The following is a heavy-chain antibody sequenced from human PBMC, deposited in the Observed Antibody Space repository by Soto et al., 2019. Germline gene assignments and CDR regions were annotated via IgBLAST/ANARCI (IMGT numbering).Heavy chain of an antibody. J-gene: IGHJ5*02. V-gene: IGHV4-39*01. D-gene: IGHD2-2*01. Sequence: QLQLQESGPGLVKPSETLSLTCTVSGGSISSSSYYWGWIRQPPGKGLEWIGSIYYSGSTYYNPSLKSRVTISVDTSKNQFSLKLSSVTAADTAVYYCARRGGLKYQLLCGWFDPWGQGTLVTVSS. CDR2: IYYSGST. CDR3: ARRGGLKYQLLCGWFDP. CDR1: GGSISSSSYY.